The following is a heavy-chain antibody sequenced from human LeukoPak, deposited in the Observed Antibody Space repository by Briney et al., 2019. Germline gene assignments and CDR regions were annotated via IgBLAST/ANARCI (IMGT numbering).Heavy chain of an antibody. D-gene: IGHD3-9*01. CDR3: ARLTGYSSESWFDP. V-gene: IGHV4-59*01. J-gene: IGHJ5*02. CDR2: IHYSGST. CDR1: DDSITMYY. Sequence: SETLSLTCTVSDDSITMYYWTWIRQPPGKGLEWIGYIHYSGSTNYKASLKSRVSISVDTSKNQFSLKLSSVTAADTAVYYCARLTGYSSESWFDPWGQGTLVTVSS.